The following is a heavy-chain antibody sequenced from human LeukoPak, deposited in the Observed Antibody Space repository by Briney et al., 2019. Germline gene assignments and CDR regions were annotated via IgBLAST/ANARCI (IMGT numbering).Heavy chain of an antibody. D-gene: IGHD2-21*01. Sequence: PGGSLRLSCAASGFTFSRSWMGWVRQAPGKGLEWVANIKQDGTSKYYVDYVMGRFTISRDNAENSVYLQMNSLSAGDTAVYYCARHGDYCFDLWGPGTRVTVSS. V-gene: IGHV3-7*02. CDR1: GFTFSRSW. J-gene: IGHJ4*02. CDR2: IKQDGTSK. CDR3: ARHGDYCFDL.